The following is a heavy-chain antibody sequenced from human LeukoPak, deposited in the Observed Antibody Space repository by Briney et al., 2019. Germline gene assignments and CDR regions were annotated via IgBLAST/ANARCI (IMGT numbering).Heavy chain of an antibody. D-gene: IGHD5-18*01. Sequence: PSETLSLTCTVSGGSISSYYWSWIRQPPGKGLEWIGYIYYSGSTNYNPSLKSRVTISVDTSKNQFSLKLSSVTAADTAVYYCARGMLGYSYGYNYYYMDVWGKGTTVTVSS. V-gene: IGHV4-59*01. CDR2: IYYSGST. CDR1: GGSISSYY. J-gene: IGHJ6*03. CDR3: ARGMLGYSYGYNYYYMDV.